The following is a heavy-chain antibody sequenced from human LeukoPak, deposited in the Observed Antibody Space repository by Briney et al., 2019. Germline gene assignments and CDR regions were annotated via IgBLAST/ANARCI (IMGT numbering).Heavy chain of an antibody. Sequence: ASVKASCKASGYTFTSYNINWVRQATGQGLEWMGWMNPNSGNTGYAQKFQGRVTMTRNTSISTAYMELSSLRSEDTAVYYCARKGLWFGAFYYYYYMDVWGKGTTVTISS. CDR1: GYTFTSYN. V-gene: IGHV1-8*01. CDR3: ARKGLWFGAFYYYYYMDV. D-gene: IGHD3-10*01. J-gene: IGHJ6*03. CDR2: MNPNSGNT.